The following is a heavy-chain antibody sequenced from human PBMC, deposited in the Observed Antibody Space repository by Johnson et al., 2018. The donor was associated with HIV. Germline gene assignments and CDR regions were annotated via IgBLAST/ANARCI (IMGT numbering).Heavy chain of an antibody. CDR1: GFTFSSYA. Sequence: VQLVESGGGVVQSGRSLRLSCAASGFTFSSYAMHWVRQAPGKGLEWVAVISYDGSNKYYADSVKGRFTISRDNSKNCLYLQMNSLRVEDTALYYCVRVMGGYYSSSFGNAFDIWGQGTMVTVSS. D-gene: IGHD6-6*01. J-gene: IGHJ3*02. CDR2: ISYDGSNK. V-gene: IGHV3-30*04. CDR3: VRVMGGYYSSSFGNAFDI.